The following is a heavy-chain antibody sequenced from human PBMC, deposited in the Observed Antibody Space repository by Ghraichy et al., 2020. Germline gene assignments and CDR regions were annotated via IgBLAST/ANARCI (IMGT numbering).Heavy chain of an antibody. CDR1: GFTFSNYW. V-gene: IGHV3-7*01. D-gene: IGHD1-1*01. Sequence: GALRLSCAASGFTFSNYWMTWVRQAPGKGLEWVANISQDGNEKYCVDSVTGRFTISRDNAKNSLYLQMDSLRAEDTAIYYCARPRQPSYYYAMDVWGQGTTVTVSS. J-gene: IGHJ6*02. CDR2: ISQDGNEK. CDR3: ARPRQPSYYYAMDV.